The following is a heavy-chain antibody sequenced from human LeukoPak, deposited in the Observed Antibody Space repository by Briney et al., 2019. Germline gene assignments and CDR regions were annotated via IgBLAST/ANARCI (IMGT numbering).Heavy chain of an antibody. D-gene: IGHD3-10*01. CDR1: GGSISSGDYY. CDR3: ARVFLDYGSGAPLDY. J-gene: IGHJ4*02. Sequence: SETLSLTCTVSGGSISSGDYYWSWIRQPPGKGLEWIGYIYYSGSTYYNPSLKSRVTISVDTSKNQFSLKLSSVTAADTAVYYCARVFLDYGSGAPLDYWGQGTLVTVSS. CDR2: IYYSGST. V-gene: IGHV4-30-4*01.